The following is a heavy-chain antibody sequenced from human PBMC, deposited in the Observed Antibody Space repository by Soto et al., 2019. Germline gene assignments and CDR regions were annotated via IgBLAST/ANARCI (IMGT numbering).Heavy chain of an antibody. CDR1: GVSIGSFF. CDR2: TYHSGST. V-gene: IGHV4-59*01. J-gene: IGHJ4*02. Sequence: PSETLSLTCCVSGVSIGSFFWRWIRQPPGRGLEWIGYTYHSGSTIYSPSLKSRVAISLDTSENQLSLKVNSVTAADTAVYYGARIGCYNGPLYDWGQGTPVTVSS. D-gene: IGHD3-10*01. CDR3: ARIGCYNGPLYD.